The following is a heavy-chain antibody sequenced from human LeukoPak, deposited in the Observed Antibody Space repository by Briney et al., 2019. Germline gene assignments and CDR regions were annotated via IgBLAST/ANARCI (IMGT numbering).Heavy chain of an antibody. CDR1: GGTFSSYA. Sequence: ASVKVSCKASGGTFSSYAISWVRQAPGQGLEWMGGIIPIFGTANYAQKFQGRVTITADESTSTAYMELSSLRSEDTAVYYCARVLLGYCSSTSRCEAGDMDVWGKGTTVTISS. J-gene: IGHJ6*03. V-gene: IGHV1-69*13. D-gene: IGHD2-2*01. CDR3: ARVLLGYCSSTSRCEAGDMDV. CDR2: IIPIFGTA.